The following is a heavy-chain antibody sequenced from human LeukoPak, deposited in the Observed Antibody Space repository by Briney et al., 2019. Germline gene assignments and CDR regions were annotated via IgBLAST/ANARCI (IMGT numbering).Heavy chain of an antibody. CDR3: ARQPMTTAALYYFDY. CDR1: GGSISSRSYY. J-gene: IGHJ4*02. CDR2: IYCSGST. V-gene: IGHV4-39*01. D-gene: IGHD1-1*01. Sequence: SETLSLTCTVSGGSISSRSYYWGWIRQPPGKGLEWIGSIYCSGSTYYNPSLKSRVTISVDTSKNQFSLKLSSVTAADTAVYYCARQPMTTAALYYFDYWGQGTLVTVSS.